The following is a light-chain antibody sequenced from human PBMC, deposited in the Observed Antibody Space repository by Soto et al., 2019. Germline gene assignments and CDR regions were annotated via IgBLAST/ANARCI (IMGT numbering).Light chain of an antibody. CDR2: DVS. CDR1: SSDVGAYDY. J-gene: IGLJ1*01. CDR3: SSYTSRSTDV. V-gene: IGLV2-14*01. Sequence: QSALTQPASVSGSPGQSIAISCTGTSSDVGAYDYVSWYQQHPGKAPKVMIYDVSNRPSGVSNRFSGSKSDNTASLTISGLQAEDEADYYCSSYTSRSTDVFGTGTKLTVL.